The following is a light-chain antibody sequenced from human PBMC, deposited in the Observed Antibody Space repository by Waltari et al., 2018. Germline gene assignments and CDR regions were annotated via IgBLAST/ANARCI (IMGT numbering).Light chain of an antibody. CDR2: CAS. J-gene: IGKJ1*01. CDR1: QSVLYSSNKKNY. Sequence: DIVMTQSPDSLAVSLGERATINCKSSQSVLYSSNKKNYLAWYQQEPGQSPKLLLYCASTRECGVPDRFSGSGSETDFTLTISNLQAEDVAVYYCQQYYSTLAWTFGQGTKVEIK. V-gene: IGKV4-1*01. CDR3: QQYYSTLAWT.